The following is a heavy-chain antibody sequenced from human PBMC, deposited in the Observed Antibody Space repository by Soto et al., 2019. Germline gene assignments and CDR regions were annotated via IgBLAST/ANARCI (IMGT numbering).Heavy chain of an antibody. CDR3: AREGQFGDFDH. CDR2: ISGSAVT. D-gene: IGHD3-10*01. CDR1: GFTFSNYV. V-gene: IGHV3-23*01. Sequence: EVQLLESGGGLVQPGGSQRLSCAASGFTFSNYVMTWVRQAPGEGLEWVSGISGSAVTYYAESVKGRFTTSRDNSKNTLYLHMNSRRAEDTAVYYCAREGQFGDFDHWGQGTLVTVSS. J-gene: IGHJ4*02.